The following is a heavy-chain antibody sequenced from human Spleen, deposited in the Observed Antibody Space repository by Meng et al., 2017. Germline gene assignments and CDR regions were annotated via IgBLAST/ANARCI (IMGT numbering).Heavy chain of an antibody. Sequence: VQLMQSWPEVKKPGDSVKVSCKASGYACAADWIQGVRQALGQGLEWMGRIDPKSDNTHYAQKFQGRVTMTRDTSISTAYMELSGLRSDDTAVYYCARDEDISAAGYLLGDFWGQGTLVTVSS. J-gene: IGHJ4*02. V-gene: IGHV1-2*06. CDR1: GYACAADW. D-gene: IGHD6-13*01. CDR3: ARDEDISAAGYLLGDF. CDR2: IDPKSDNT.